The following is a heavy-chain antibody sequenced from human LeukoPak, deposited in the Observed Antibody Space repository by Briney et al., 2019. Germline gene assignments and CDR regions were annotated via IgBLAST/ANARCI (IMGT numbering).Heavy chain of an antibody. J-gene: IGHJ5*02. V-gene: IGHV3-43*01. CDR2: ISWDGGST. D-gene: IGHD1-26*01. CDR1: GFSIQNYA. CDR3: AKDPTPSLRFANGYYPGWFDP. Sequence: GGSLRLSCAVSGFSIQNYALSWVRQAPGKGLEWVSLISWDGGSTYYADSVKGRFTISRDNSKNSLYLQMNSLRTEDTALYYCAKDPTPSLRFANGYYPGWFDPWGQGTLVTVSS.